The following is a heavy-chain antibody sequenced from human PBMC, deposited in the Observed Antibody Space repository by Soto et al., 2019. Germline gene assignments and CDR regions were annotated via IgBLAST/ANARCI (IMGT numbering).Heavy chain of an antibody. CDR1: GFTFDDYA. CDR2: ISWNSRSI. V-gene: IGHV3-9*01. J-gene: IGHJ5*02. D-gene: IGHD3-9*01. Sequence: EVQLVESGGGLVQPGRSLRLSCEASGFTFDDYAMHWVRQAPGKGLAWVSGISWNSRSIGYADSVKGRITISRDSAKNSLYLHMKTLRPDDTAFYYCARVDSQDFDWMQPFGLWGQGTLVTVSS. CDR3: ARVDSQDFDWMQPFGL.